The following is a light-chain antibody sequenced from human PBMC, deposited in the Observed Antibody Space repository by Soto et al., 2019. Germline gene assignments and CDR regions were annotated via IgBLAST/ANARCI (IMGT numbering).Light chain of an antibody. V-gene: IGLV2-14*01. Sequence: QSVLTQPASVSGSPGQSITISCTGTSSDVGGYNYVSWYQQHPGKAPKLMIYDVSNRPSGVSNRFSGSKSGNTASLTSSGLQAEDEADYYCSSYTRSSTRGLGGGTKLTVI. CDR2: DVS. J-gene: IGLJ2*01. CDR3: SSYTRSSTRG. CDR1: SSDVGGYNY.